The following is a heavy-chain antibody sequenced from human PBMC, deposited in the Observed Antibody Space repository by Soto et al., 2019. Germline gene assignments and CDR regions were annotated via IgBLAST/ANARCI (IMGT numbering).Heavy chain of an antibody. CDR3: AGQTFTIAAASYGRSNWFDP. CDR1: GGSITSSSHF. Sequence: SETLSLTCTVSGGSITSSSHFWGWVRQPPGKGLEWIGTIYFTGNTYYTPSLKSRLTMSIDTSKNEFSLRLNSVTAADTAGYYCAGQTFTIAAASYGRSNWFDPWGPGTLVTVSS. V-gene: IGHV4-39*01. D-gene: IGHD6-25*01. CDR2: IYFTGNT. J-gene: IGHJ5*02.